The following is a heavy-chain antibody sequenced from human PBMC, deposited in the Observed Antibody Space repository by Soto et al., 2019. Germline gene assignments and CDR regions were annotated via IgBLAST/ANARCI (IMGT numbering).Heavy chain of an antibody. J-gene: IGHJ4*02. CDR3: ARDPNYYDSSGYYRVGRG. Sequence: PAGSLRLSCAASGFSLCIYSINWALQAPGKGLEWVSYISSSSSTIYYADSVKGRFTISRDNAKNSLYLQMNSLRDEDTAVYYCARDPNYYDSSGYYRVGRGWGQGTLVTASS. D-gene: IGHD3-22*01. V-gene: IGHV3-48*02. CDR1: GFSLCIYS. CDR2: ISSSSSTI.